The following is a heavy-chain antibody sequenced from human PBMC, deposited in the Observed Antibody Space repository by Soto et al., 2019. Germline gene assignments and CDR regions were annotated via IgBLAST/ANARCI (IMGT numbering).Heavy chain of an antibody. CDR2: VSGSGGNT. CDR3: AKLNLFVSAAAGRGPFDY. V-gene: IGHV3-23*01. Sequence: VQLLESGGGLVQPGGSLRLSCVASVFTFSNYAMSWVRQAPGKGLEWVSAVSGSGGNTYYADSVQGRFTISRDNSKNMLNLQMNSLRAEDTAVYYCAKLNLFVSAAAGRGPFDYWGQGTLVTVSS. D-gene: IGHD6-13*01. CDR1: VFTFSNYA. J-gene: IGHJ4*02.